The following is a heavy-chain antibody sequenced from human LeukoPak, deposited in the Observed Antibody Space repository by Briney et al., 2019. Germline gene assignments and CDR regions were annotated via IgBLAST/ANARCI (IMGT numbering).Heavy chain of an antibody. CDR2: ISSSSTYI. CDR3: ARIDRGFYSRWTAFAF. D-gene: IGHD2-15*01. V-gene: IGHV3-21*01. CDR1: GFSFDDYG. Sequence: PGGSLRLSCAASGFSFDDYGMSWVRQAPGKGLECVSSISSSSTYIYYADSVKGRFTISRDNAKNSLYLQMNSLRAEDTAVYYCARIDRGFYSRWTAFAFWGQGTMVTVSS. J-gene: IGHJ3*01.